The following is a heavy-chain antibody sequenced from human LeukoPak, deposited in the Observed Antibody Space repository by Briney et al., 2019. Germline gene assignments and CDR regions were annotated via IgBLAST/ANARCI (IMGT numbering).Heavy chain of an antibody. Sequence: ASVKVSCKASGYTFPVYYIHWVRQAPGQGLEWMGWVNPYSGGSNYAQKFQDRVTIAGDTSINTVYMELSRLRSDDTAIYYCASPVETPYEAFDIWGQGTVVTVSS. CDR3: ASPVETPYEAFDI. J-gene: IGHJ3*02. CDR1: GYTFPVYY. V-gene: IGHV1-2*02. D-gene: IGHD2-15*01. CDR2: VNPYSGGS.